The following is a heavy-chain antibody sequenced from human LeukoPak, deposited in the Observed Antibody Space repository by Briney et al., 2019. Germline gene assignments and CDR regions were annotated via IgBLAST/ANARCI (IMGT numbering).Heavy chain of an antibody. Sequence: SETLSLTCTVSGGSISSSSYYWGWIRQPPGKGLEWIGSIYYSGSTYYNPSLKSRVTISVDTSKSQFSLKLSSVTAADTAVYYCARLNYHGSGSYYYNWFDPWGQGTLVTVSS. CDR3: ARLNYHGSGSYYYNWFDP. V-gene: IGHV4-39*01. CDR2: IYYSGST. D-gene: IGHD3-10*01. CDR1: GGSISSSSYY. J-gene: IGHJ5*02.